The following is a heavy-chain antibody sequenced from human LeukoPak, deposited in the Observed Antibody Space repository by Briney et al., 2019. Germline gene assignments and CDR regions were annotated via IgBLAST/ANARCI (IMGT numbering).Heavy chain of an antibody. CDR2: IYYYGST. Sequence: SETLSLTCTVSGGSISSSSFYWGWIRQPPGKGLEWIGSIYYYGSTYYNPSLKSRVTISVDTSKNQFSLKLSSVTAADTAVYYCARQGLAVAGYNFDYWGQGTLVTVSS. D-gene: IGHD6-19*01. CDR3: ARQGLAVAGYNFDY. V-gene: IGHV4-39*07. CDR1: GGSISSSSFY. J-gene: IGHJ4*02.